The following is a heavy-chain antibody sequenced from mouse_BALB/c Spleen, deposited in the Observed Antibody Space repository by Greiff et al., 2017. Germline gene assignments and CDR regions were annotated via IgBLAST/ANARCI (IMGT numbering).Heavy chain of an antibody. D-gene: IGHD2-1*01. CDR2: IRNKANGYTT. CDR3: ARDLYYGNYGYAMDY. V-gene: IGHV7-3*02. CDR1: GFTFTDYY. J-gene: IGHJ4*01. Sequence: EVQRVESGGGLVQPGGSLRLSCATSGFTFTDYYMSWVRQPPGKALEWLGFIRNKANGYTTEYSASVKGRFTISRDNSQSILYLQMNTLRAEDSATYYCARDLYYGNYGYAMDYWGQGTSVTVSS.